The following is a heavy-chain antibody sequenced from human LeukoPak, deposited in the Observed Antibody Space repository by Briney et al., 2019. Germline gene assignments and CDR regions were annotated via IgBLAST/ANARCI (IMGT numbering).Heavy chain of an antibody. D-gene: IGHD3-22*01. V-gene: IGHV3-30*02. Sequence: SGGSLRRFCAASGFTFSRHGMHWVRQAPGKGLEWVAFIRYDGSDKYYADSVKGRFTISRDNSKNTLYLQMNSLRAEDTAVYYCAKVLRMIVVAKPDYWGQGTLVTVSS. CDR1: GFTFSRHG. CDR2: IRYDGSDK. CDR3: AKVLRMIVVAKPDY. J-gene: IGHJ4*02.